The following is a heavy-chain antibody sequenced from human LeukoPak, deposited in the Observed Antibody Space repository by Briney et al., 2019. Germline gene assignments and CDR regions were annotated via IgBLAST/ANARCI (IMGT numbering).Heavy chain of an antibody. CDR2: INHSGST. V-gene: IGHV4-34*01. CDR3: ERGRSPVVPATSDFDY. J-gene: IGHJ4*02. D-gene: IGHD2-15*01. CDR1: GGSFSVYY. Sequence: SETLSLTCAVYGGSFSVYYWSWIRQPPGKGLEWIGEINHSGSTNYNPSLKSRVTISVDTSKNQFSLKLSSVTAADTAVYYCERGRSPVVPATSDFDYWGQGTLVTVSS.